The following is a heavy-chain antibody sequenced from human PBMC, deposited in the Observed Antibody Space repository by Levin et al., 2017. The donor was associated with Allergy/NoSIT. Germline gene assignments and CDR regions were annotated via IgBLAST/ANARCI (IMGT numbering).Heavy chain of an antibody. Sequence: GGSLRLSCVASGFTFRSYWMSWVRQAPGKGLEWVANINQDGSEKYYVGSVKGRFTISRDNAENSLYLQMNSLRAEDTAVYYCVRSTYPQLPAYWGQGTLVTVSS. CDR2: INQDGSEK. J-gene: IGHJ4*02. CDR1: GFTFRSYW. CDR3: VRSTYPQLPAY. V-gene: IGHV3-7*01. D-gene: IGHD4-23*01.